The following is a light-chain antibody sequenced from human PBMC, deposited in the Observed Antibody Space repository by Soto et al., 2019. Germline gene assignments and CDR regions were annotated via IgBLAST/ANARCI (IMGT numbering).Light chain of an antibody. V-gene: IGLV2-14*03. J-gene: IGLJ1*01. Sequence: QSALTQPASVSGSPGQPITISCTGTSSDVGGYNYVSWYQQHPGKAPKLMIYEVNNRPSGVSNRFSGSKSGNTASLTISGLQAEDEADYYCSSYATSSTLHLFGTGTKVTVL. CDR2: EVN. CDR3: SSYATSSTLHL. CDR1: SSDVGGYNY.